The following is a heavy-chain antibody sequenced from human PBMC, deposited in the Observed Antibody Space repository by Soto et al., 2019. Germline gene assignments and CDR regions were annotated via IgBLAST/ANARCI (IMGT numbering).Heavy chain of an antibody. CDR2: IYYSGST. V-gene: IGHV4-31*03. CDR1: GGSISSGGYY. J-gene: IGHJ6*03. CDR3: ARDPLGFGDNEPSYYYYMDV. Sequence: SETLSLTCTVSGGSISSGGYYWSWIRQHPGKGLEWIGYIYYSGSTYYNPSLKSRVTISVDTSKNQFSLKLSSVTAADTAVYYCARDPLGFGDNEPSYYYYMDVWGKGTTVTVSS. D-gene: IGHD3-10*01.